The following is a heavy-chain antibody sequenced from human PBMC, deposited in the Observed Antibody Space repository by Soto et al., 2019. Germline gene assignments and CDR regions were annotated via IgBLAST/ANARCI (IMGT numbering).Heavy chain of an antibody. CDR1: GFAFSSYA. J-gene: IGHJ4*02. D-gene: IGHD6-19*01. CDR2: ISYDASNK. CDR3: ARPFSSGWYGDFDF. Sequence: QVQLVESGGGVVQPGRSLRLSCAASGFAFSSYAMHWVRRAPGKGVEWVAVISYDASNKYYADSVKGRFTISRDNSKKTMYLQMSSLRAEDTAVYYCARPFSSGWYGDFDFWGQGTLVAVSS. V-gene: IGHV3-30-3*01.